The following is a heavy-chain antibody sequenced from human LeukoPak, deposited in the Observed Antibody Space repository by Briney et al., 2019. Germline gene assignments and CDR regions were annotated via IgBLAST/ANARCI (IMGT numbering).Heavy chain of an antibody. V-gene: IGHV4-59*01. CDR3: ARGRGGELLWNFDY. CDR2: IYYSGST. D-gene: IGHD3-10*01. J-gene: IGHJ4*02. Sequence: SETLSLTCTVSGGSIGSYYWSWIRQPPGKGLEWIGYIYYSGSTNYNPSLKSRVTISVDTSKNQFSLKLSSVTAADTAVYYCARGRGGELLWNFDYWGQGTLVTVSS. CDR1: GGSIGSYY.